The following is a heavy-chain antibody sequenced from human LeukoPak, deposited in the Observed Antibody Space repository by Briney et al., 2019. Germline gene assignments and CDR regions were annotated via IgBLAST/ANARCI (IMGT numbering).Heavy chain of an antibody. CDR2: IDNDGGST. D-gene: IGHD6-13*01. CDR3: ARDDTLAAAGSEGYYFDY. V-gene: IGHV3-74*01. J-gene: IGHJ4*02. Sequence: GGSLRLSCAASGFTFHTFWMHWVRQAPGKGLVWVSRIDNDGGSTTYADSVKGRFTISRDNAKNSLYLQMNSLRAEDTAVYYCARDDTLAAAGSEGYYFDYWGQGTLVTVSS. CDR1: GFTFHTFW.